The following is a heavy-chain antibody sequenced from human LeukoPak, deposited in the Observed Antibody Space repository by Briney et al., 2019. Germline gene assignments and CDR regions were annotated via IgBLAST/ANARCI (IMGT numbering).Heavy chain of an antibody. CDR1: GGSFSGYY. D-gene: IGHD1-26*01. CDR2: INHSGST. Sequence: KPSETLSLTCAVYGGSFSGYYWSWIRQPPGKGLEWIGEINHSGSTNYNPSLKSRVTISVDTSKNQFSLNLTSVTAADTAIYYCSRESGAFCPFGYWGQGTLVIVPS. V-gene: IGHV4-34*01. J-gene: IGHJ4*02. CDR3: SRESGAFCPFGY.